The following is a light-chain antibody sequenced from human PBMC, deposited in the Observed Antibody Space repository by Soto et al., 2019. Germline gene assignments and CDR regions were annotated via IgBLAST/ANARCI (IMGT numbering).Light chain of an antibody. CDR3: LLLYSSGNV. V-gene: IGLV7-46*01. CDR2: DTS. J-gene: IGLJ2*01. Sequence: QAVVTQEPSMPVSPGATVTLTCGSSTGTVTSGQYPYWFQQKPGHAPRPLIYDTSDRYSWTPARFSGSLLGGKAALTLSGAQGEDYAQYYCLLLYSSGNVFGGGTKLTVL. CDR1: TGTVTSGQY.